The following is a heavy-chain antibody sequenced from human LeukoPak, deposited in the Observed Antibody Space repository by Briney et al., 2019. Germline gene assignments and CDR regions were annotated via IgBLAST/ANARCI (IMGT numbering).Heavy chain of an antibody. V-gene: IGHV1-18*01. J-gene: IGHJ4*02. D-gene: IGHD2-15*01. CDR3: AREVRDCSGGSCYTQLDY. CDR2: ISACNGNT. Sequence: ASVKVSCKASGYTFTSYGISWVRQAPGQGLEWMGWISACNGNTNYAQKLQGRVTMTTDTSTSTAYMELRSLRSDDTAVYYCAREVRDCSGGSCYTQLDYWGQGTLVTVSS. CDR1: GYTFTSYG.